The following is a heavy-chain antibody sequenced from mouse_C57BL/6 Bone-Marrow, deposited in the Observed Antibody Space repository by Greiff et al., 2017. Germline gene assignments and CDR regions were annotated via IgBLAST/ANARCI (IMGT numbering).Heavy chain of an antibody. Sequence: EVHLVESGGGLVKPGGSLKLSCAASGFTFSDYGMHWVRQAPEKGLEWVAYISSGSSTIYYADTVKGRFTIARDNAKNTLFLQMTSLRSEDTAMYYCARWLLRWYFDVWGTGTTVTVSA. V-gene: IGHV5-17*01. CDR2: ISSGSSTI. D-gene: IGHD2-3*01. CDR1: GFTFSDYG. CDR3: ARWLLRWYFDV. J-gene: IGHJ1*03.